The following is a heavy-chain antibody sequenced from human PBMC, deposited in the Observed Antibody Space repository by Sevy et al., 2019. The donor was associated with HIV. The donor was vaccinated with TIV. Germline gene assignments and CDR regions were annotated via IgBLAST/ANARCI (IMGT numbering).Heavy chain of an antibody. V-gene: IGHV3-23*01. CDR2: IRGSGGRT. Sequence: GGSLRLSCAASGFTFSSYAMSWVRQAPGKGLEWVSAIRGSGGRTYYANSVKGRFTISRDNSKNTLYLQRNSLRAEDTAVYYCAKSWDSSGPNWFDPWGQGTLVTVSS. J-gene: IGHJ5*02. CDR1: GFTFSSYA. D-gene: IGHD3-22*01. CDR3: AKSWDSSGPNWFDP.